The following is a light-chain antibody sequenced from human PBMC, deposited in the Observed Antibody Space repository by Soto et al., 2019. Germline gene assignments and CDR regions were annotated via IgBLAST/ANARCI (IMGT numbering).Light chain of an antibody. CDR3: QQYGSSPPT. CDR2: GAS. CDR1: QSVGSNY. J-gene: IGKJ1*01. V-gene: IGKV3-20*01. Sequence: EIVLTQSPGTLSLSPGERATLSCRASQSVGSNYFAWYQQIPGQAPRLLIYGASSRATGIPDRFSGSGSGTDFTLTISRLEPEDSAVFYCQQYGSSPPTFGQGTKVKIK.